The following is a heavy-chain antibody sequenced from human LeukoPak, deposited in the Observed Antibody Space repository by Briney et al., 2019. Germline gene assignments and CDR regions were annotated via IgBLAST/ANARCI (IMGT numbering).Heavy chain of an antibody. CDR2: IYYSGST. J-gene: IGHJ3*02. CDR1: GGSISSYY. V-gene: IGHV4-59*01. Sequence: SETLSLTCTVSGGSISSYYWSWIRQPPGKGLEWIGYIYYSGSTNYNPSLKSRVTISVDTSKNQFSLKLSSVTAADTAVYYCARNPVDSSGYEAGAFDIWGQGTMVTVSS. CDR3: ARNPVDSSGYEAGAFDI. D-gene: IGHD3-22*01.